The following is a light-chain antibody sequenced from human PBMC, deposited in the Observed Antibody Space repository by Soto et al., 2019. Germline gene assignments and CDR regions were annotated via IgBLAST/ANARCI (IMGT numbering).Light chain of an antibody. J-gene: IGKJ1*01. Sequence: EIVLTQSPGTLSLSPGERATLSCRASQSVSSNYLAWYQQKRGQAPRLLIYGASSRATGLPTRFSGSGSGTDLTLTIMRLEPADFAVYYCQQYDTSPRRFGQGTKVEI. CDR2: GAS. CDR1: QSVSSNY. V-gene: IGKV3-20*01. CDR3: QQYDTSPRR.